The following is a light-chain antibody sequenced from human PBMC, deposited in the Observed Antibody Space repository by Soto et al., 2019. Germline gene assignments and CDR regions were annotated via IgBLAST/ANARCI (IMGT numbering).Light chain of an antibody. Sequence: QSALTQPASVSGSPGQSLTISCTGTSSDVGGYNYVSWYQQHPGKAPQLIIYEVSNRTSGVSDRFSGSNSGITASLTISWLPAEDQADYYCHSYTSKATGLFGTGTKVTVL. V-gene: IGLV2-14*01. CDR2: EVS. J-gene: IGLJ1*01. CDR1: SSDVGGYNY. CDR3: HSYTSKATGL.